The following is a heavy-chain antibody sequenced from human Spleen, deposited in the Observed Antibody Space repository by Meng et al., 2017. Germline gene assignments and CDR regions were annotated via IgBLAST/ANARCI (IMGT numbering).Heavy chain of an antibody. V-gene: IGHV4-59*01. J-gene: IGHJ6*02. CDR3: ARAVGYCSGINCYSGLYYGMDV. CDR2: IHYSGSN. D-gene: IGHD2-15*01. CDR1: GVSIAHSY. Sequence: SETLSLTCTVSGVSIAHSYWNWIRQPPGKGLEWIGYIHYSGSNDYNPSLKSRVTISVDTSKNQFSLKLRSVTAADTAVYYCARAVGYCSGINCYSGLYYGMDVWGQGTTVTVSS.